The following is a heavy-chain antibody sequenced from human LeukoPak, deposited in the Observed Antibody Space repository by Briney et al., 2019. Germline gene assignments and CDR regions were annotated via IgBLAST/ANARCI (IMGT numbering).Heavy chain of an antibody. Sequence: SETLSLTCTVSGGSISSYYWSWIRQPPGEGLEWIGYIYYSGSTNYNPSLKSRVTISVDTSKNQFSLKLSSVTAADTAVYYCARARGYCSGGSCYNWFDPWGQGTLVTVSS. CDR1: GGSISSYY. V-gene: IGHV4-59*01. CDR2: IYYSGST. J-gene: IGHJ5*02. CDR3: ARARGYCSGGSCYNWFDP. D-gene: IGHD2-15*01.